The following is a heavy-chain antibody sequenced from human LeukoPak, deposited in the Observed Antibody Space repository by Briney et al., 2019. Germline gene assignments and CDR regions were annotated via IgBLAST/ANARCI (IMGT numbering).Heavy chain of an antibody. V-gene: IGHV1-18*01. CDR3: ARHLWFGELIGDP. J-gene: IGHJ5*02. CDR2: SSGYNGNT. Sequence: ASVKVSCKASGYTFTSYGISWVRQAPGQGLEWMGWSSGYNGNTNYAQKLQGRVTMTTDTSTSTAYMELSSLRSEDTAVYYCARHLWFGELIGDPWGQGTLVTVSS. CDR1: GYTFTSYG. D-gene: IGHD3-10*01.